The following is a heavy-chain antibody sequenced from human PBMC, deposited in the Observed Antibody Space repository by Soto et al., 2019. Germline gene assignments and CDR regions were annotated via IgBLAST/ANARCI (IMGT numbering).Heavy chain of an antibody. Sequence: PGGSLRLSCAASGFTFSSYAMHWVHQAPGKGLEWVAVISYDGSNKYYADSVKGRFTISRDNSKNTLYLQMNSLRAEDTAVYYCARASRRYYDFWSGYYAIDYWGQGTLVTVSS. V-gene: IGHV3-30-3*01. D-gene: IGHD3-3*01. CDR1: GFTFSSYA. CDR3: ARASRRYYDFWSGYYAIDY. J-gene: IGHJ4*02. CDR2: ISYDGSNK.